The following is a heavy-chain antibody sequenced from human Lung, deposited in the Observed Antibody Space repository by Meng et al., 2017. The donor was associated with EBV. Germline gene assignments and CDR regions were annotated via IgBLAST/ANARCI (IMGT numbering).Heavy chain of an antibody. CDR3: ARTGYGSSRGDY. J-gene: IGHJ4*02. CDR2: INSDASTT. Sequence: EVQLVESGGGLVQPGGSLRLSCAASGFTFSSYWMHWVRQAPGKGLVWVSRINSDASTTRYADSVKGRFTISRDNAKNTLYLQMNSLRAEDTAVYYCARTGYGSSRGDYWGQGTLGTVSS. V-gene: IGHV3-74*01. D-gene: IGHD6-13*01. CDR1: GFTFSSYW.